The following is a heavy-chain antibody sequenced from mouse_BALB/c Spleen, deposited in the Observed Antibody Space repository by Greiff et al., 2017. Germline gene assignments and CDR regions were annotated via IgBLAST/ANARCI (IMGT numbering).Heavy chain of an antibody. J-gene: IGHJ2*01. CDR2: INPYNDGT. CDR1: GYTFTSYV. CDR3: AREGTTGLYYFDY. D-gene: IGHD2-14*01. V-gene: IGHV1-14*01. Sequence: EVQLQQSGPELVKPGASVKMSCKASGYTFTSYVMHWVKQKPGQGLEWIGYINPYNDGTKYNEKFKGKATLTSDKSSSTAYMELSSLTSEDSAVYYCAREGTTGLYYFDYWGQGTTLTVSS.